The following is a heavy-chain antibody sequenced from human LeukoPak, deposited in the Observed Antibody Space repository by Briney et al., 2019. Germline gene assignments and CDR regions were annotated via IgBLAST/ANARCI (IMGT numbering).Heavy chain of an antibody. J-gene: IGHJ3*01. Sequence: PGGSLRLSCAASGFTFSSYTMNWVRQAPGKGLELLSSMTISTTPYRYYADSVKGRFTISRDDARNSLYLQMNSLRAEDTAVYYCARVTIFYGLEQSFDVWGRGTLVTVSS. CDR2: MTISTTPYR. D-gene: IGHD2/OR15-2a*01. V-gene: IGHV3-21*06. CDR1: GFTFSSYT. CDR3: ARVTIFYGLEQSFDV.